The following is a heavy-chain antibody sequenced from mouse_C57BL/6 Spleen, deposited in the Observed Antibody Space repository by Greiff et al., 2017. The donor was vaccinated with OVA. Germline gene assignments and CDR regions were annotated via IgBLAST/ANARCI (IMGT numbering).Heavy chain of an antibody. CDR3: ALQGYDWYFDV. D-gene: IGHD2-2*01. V-gene: IGHV1-82*01. CDR2: IYPGDGDT. Sequence: LQESGPELVKPGASVKISCKASGYAFSSSWMNWVKQRPGKGLEWIGRIYPGDGDTNYNGKFKGKATLTADKSSSTAYMQLSSLTSEDSAVYFCALQGYDWYFDVWGTGTTVTVSS. J-gene: IGHJ1*03. CDR1: GYAFSSSW.